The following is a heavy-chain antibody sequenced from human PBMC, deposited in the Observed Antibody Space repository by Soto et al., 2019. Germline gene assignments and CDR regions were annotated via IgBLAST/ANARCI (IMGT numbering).Heavy chain of an antibody. Sequence: ASVKVSCKASGYTFTSYDINWVRQATGQGLEWMGWMNPNSGNTGYAQKFQGRVTMTRNTSISTAYMELSSLRSEDTAVYYCARDPTVDPPRFDPWGQGTLVTVSS. CDR2: MNPNSGNT. D-gene: IGHD5-12*01. CDR1: GYTFTSYD. J-gene: IGHJ5*02. CDR3: ARDPTVDPPRFDP. V-gene: IGHV1-8*01.